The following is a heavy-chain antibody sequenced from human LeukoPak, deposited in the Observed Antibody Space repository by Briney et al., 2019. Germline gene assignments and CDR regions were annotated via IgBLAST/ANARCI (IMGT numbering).Heavy chain of an antibody. D-gene: IGHD5-24*01. CDR3: ARGGRWLQFNY. CDR2: IAYSGST. CDR1: GGSVNRVTDL. V-gene: IGHV4-61*01. Sequence: SETLSLICTVCGGSVNRVTDLWSWIRQPPGKGLEWIGNIAYSGSTNYNPSLKSRVTISVDTSKNQFSLKLSSGTAADTAVYYCARGGRWLQFNYWGQGTLVTVSS. J-gene: IGHJ4*02.